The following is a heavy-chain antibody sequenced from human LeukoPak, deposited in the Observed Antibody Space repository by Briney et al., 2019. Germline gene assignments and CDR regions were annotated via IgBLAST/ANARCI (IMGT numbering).Heavy chain of an antibody. Sequence: GALRLSCAASGFTFSSYAMHWVRLAPGKGLEYVSAISSNGGSTYYANSVKGRFTISRDNSKNTLYLQMGSLRAEDMAVYYCASTLVGAMAYFQHWGQGTLVTVSS. J-gene: IGHJ1*01. CDR2: ISSNGGST. D-gene: IGHD1-26*01. V-gene: IGHV3-64*01. CDR1: GFTFSSYA. CDR3: ASTLVGAMAYFQH.